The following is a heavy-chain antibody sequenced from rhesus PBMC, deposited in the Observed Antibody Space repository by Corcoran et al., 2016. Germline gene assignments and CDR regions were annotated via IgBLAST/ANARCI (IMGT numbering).Heavy chain of an antibody. J-gene: IGHJ4*01. V-gene: IGHV4-122*02. CDR2: ISYSGST. CDR3: ARGGSGTYFTDY. CDR1: GYLISSGYG. D-gene: IGHD2-21*01. Sequence: QLQESGPGPVKPSETLSLPCSVSGYLISSGYGWGWIRRPPGKGLEWIGYISYSGSTNYNPSLKSRVTISGDTSKNQFSLNLSSVTAADTAVYYCARGGSGTYFTDYWGQGVLVTVSS.